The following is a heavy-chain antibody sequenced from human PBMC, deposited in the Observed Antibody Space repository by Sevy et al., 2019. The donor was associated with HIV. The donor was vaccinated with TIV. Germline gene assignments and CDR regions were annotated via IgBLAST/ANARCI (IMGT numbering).Heavy chain of an antibody. D-gene: IGHD5-12*01. V-gene: IGHV3-30-3*01. CDR2: ISYDGSNK. J-gene: IGHJ6*03. CDR1: GFTFSSYA. CDR3: ARDRLRGYSGYGTYYYYYYKDV. Sequence: GGSLRLSCAASGFTFSSYAMHWVRQAPGKGLEWVAVISYDGSNKYYADSVKGRFTISRDNSKNTLYLQMNSLRAEDTAVYYCARDRLRGYSGYGTYYYYYYKDVWGKGTTVTVSS.